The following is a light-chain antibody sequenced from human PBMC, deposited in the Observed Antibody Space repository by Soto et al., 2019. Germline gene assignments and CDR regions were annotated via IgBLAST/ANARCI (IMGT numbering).Light chain of an antibody. V-gene: IGLV2-23*01. J-gene: IGLJ1*01. CDR1: SSDVGSYNL. Sequence: QSALTQPASVSGSPGQSITISCTGTSSDVGSYNLVSWYQQYPGKAPKLMLYEGSKRPLGVSNRFSGSTSGNTASLTISGLQADDEAEYYCCSYAGSSTYVFGTGTKLTVL. CDR3: CSYAGSSTYV. CDR2: EGS.